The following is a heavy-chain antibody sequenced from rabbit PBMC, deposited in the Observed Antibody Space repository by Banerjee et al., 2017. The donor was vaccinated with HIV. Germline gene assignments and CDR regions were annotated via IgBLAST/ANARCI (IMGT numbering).Heavy chain of an antibody. CDR2: INSNTGNT. D-gene: IGHD3-3*01. J-gene: IGHJ4*01. V-gene: IGHV1S43*01. CDR3: ARGGYAHNAFYFDL. Sequence: QEQLEESGGDLVKPEGSLTLTCTASGFSFSNKYVMCWVRQAPGKGLEWIACINSNTGNTVYASWAKGRFTISRSTSLNTVDLKITSLTAADTATYFCARGGYAHNAFYFDLWGPGTLVTVS. CDR1: GFSFSNKYV.